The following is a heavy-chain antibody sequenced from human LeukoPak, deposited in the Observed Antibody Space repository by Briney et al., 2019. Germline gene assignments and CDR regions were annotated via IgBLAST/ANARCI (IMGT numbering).Heavy chain of an antibody. D-gene: IGHD6-13*01. CDR2: INHSGST. J-gene: IGHJ6*02. Sequence: SETLSLICAVYGGSFSGYYWRWIRQPPGKGLEWIGEINHSGSTNYNPSLKSRVTISVDTSKNQFSLKLSSVTAADTAVYYCARVIAAAGYYYYGMDVWGQGTTVTVSS. CDR1: GGSFSGYY. V-gene: IGHV4-34*01. CDR3: ARVIAAAGYYYYGMDV.